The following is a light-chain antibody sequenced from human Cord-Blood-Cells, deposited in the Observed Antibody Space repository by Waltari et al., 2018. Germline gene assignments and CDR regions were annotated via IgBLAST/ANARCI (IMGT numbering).Light chain of an antibody. J-gene: IGLJ3*02. Sequence: SYELTQPSSVSVSPGQTARITCSGDVLAKKYARWFQQKPGQAPGLVIYKDSERPSGIPGRFSGSSSGTTVTLTISGAQVEDEADYYCYSAADNNQGVFGGGTKLTVL. CDR1: VLAKKY. V-gene: IGLV3-27*01. CDR2: KDS. CDR3: YSAADNNQGV.